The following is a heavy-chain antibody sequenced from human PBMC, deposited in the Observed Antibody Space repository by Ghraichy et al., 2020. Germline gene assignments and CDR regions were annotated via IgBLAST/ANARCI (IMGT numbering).Heavy chain of an antibody. V-gene: IGHV3-48*02. Sequence: LSLTCAASGFTFSSYSMNWVRQAPGKGLEWVSYISSSSSTIYYADSVKGRFTISRDNAKNSLYLQMNSLRDEDTAVYYCARDGRKVVPAAMVPWGQGTLVTVSS. CDR1: GFTFSSYS. D-gene: IGHD2-2*01. J-gene: IGHJ5*02. CDR3: ARDGRKVVPAAMVP. CDR2: ISSSSSTI.